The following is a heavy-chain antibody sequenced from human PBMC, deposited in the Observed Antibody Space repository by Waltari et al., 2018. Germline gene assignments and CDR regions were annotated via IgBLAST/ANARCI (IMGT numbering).Heavy chain of an antibody. Sequence: QLQLKESGPGLLKASETLSLTGDVSGYALNSGFYWGWIRQSPGKGLEWIATVFYDGTTFYKPTLVSRATTTMDTAKNQFSLTLGSVTAADTAVYYCMRQVLGYCTSAACRRLESWGQGTLVTVSP. J-gene: IGHJ4*02. V-gene: IGHV4-38-2*01. D-gene: IGHD2-8*01. CDR3: MRQVLGYCTSAACRRLES. CDR1: GYALNSGFY. CDR2: VFYDGTT.